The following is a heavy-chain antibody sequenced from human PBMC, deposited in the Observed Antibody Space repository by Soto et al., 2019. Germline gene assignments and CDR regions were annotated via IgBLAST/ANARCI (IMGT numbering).Heavy chain of an antibody. D-gene: IGHD3-3*01. CDR3: AREYYDFWSGPYGMDV. V-gene: IGHV3-74*01. CDR2: INSDGSST. Sequence: PGGSLRLSCAASGFTFISYWMHWVRQAPGKGLVWVSRINSDGSSTSYADSVKGRFTISRDNAKNTLYLQMNSLRAEDTAVYYCAREYYDFWSGPYGMDVWGQGTTVTVSS. CDR1: GFTFISYW. J-gene: IGHJ6*02.